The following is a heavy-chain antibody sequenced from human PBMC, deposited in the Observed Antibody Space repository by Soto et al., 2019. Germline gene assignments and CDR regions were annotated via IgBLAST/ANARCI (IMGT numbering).Heavy chain of an antibody. J-gene: IGHJ5*02. Sequence: QITLKESGPTLVKSTQTLTLTCTFSGFSLTTSGVGVGWIRQPPGKALEWLALIYWDDDKRYSPSLKSRLTITXXTSKNQVVLMMTNRDPVDTATYDCAHSLGEDWFDPGGQGTLVTVSS. D-gene: IGHD3-16*01. V-gene: IGHV2-5*02. CDR1: GFSLTTSGVG. CDR2: IYWDDDK. CDR3: AHSLGEDWFDP.